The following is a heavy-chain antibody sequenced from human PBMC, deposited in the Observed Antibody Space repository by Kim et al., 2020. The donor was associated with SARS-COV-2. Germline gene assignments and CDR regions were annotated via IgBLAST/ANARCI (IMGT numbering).Heavy chain of an antibody. CDR3: ASCRSEESYFAY. D-gene: IGHD2-15*01. Sequence: GGSLRLSCAASGFTFSYYGMHWVRQAPGKGLEWVAVIWYDGSKKYYADSVKGRFTISRDNSKNTLYLQMNSLRAEDTAVYYCASCRSEESYFAYWGQGT. V-gene: IGHV3-33*01. CDR2: IWYDGSKK. CDR1: GFTFSYYG. J-gene: IGHJ4*02.